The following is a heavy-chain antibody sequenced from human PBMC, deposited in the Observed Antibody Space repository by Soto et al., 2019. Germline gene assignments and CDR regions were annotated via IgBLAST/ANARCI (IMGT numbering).Heavy chain of an antibody. CDR3: ARPKNLGSWWFDF. CDR2: IYYSGST. D-gene: IGHD6-13*01. J-gene: IGHJ4*02. CDR1: GGSISSSSYF. Sequence: SETLSITCSVSGGSISSSSYFWGWIRHPPGKGLEWIGSIYYSGSTYYNPSLKSRVTVSVDTSKNQFSLKLSSVTAADTAVYYCARPKNLGSWWFDFCGQGTLVTVYS. V-gene: IGHV4-39*01.